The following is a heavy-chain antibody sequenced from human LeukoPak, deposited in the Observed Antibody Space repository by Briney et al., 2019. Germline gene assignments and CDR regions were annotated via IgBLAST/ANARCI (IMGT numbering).Heavy chain of an antibody. J-gene: IGHJ5*02. CDR2: ISAYNGNT. D-gene: IGHD6-19*01. Sequence: ASVKVSCKASGYTFTSYGISWVRQAPGQGLEWMGWISAYNGNTNYAQKLQGRVTMTTDTSTSTAYMELRSLRSDDTAVYYCARDAHSSGWSTNWFDPWGQGTLVTVSS. CDR3: ARDAHSSGWSTNWFDP. CDR1: GYTFTSYG. V-gene: IGHV1-18*01.